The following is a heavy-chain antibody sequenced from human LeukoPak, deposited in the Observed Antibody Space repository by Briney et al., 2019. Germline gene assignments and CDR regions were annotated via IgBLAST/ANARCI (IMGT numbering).Heavy chain of an antibody. D-gene: IGHD2-21*01. CDR3: ASEGDCSNLYSWFDP. CDR2: INPNSGGT. J-gene: IGHJ5*02. CDR1: GYTLTGYF. V-gene: IGHV1-2*02. Sequence: ASVKVSCKTSGYTLTGYFIHWVRQAPGQGLEWMGWINPNSGGTNSAQKFQGRLTMTWDTSIHTAYMQLGWLKFDDTAVYYCASEGDCSNLYSWFDPWGQGTLVTVSP.